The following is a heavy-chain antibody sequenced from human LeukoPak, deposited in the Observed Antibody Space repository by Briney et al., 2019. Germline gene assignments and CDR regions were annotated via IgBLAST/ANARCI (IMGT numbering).Heavy chain of an antibody. V-gene: IGHV1-24*01. D-gene: IGHD3-10*01. CDR3: ATRYGSGSRGNWFDP. J-gene: IGHJ5*02. CDR2: FDPEDGET. CDR1: GSTLTELS. Sequence: ASVKVSCKVSGSTLTELSMHWVRQAPGKGLEWMGGFDPEDGETIYAQKFQGRVTMTEDTSTDTAYMELSSLRSEDTAVYYCATRYGSGSRGNWFDPWGQGTLVTVSS.